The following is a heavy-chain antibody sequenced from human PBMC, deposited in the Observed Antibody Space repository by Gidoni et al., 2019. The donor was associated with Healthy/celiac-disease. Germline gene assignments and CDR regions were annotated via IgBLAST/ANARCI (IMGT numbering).Heavy chain of an antibody. CDR1: GFTVSSNY. CDR3: ARDRGYCSSTSCYRALGYYYYGMDV. J-gene: IGHJ6*02. V-gene: IGHV3-53*01. Sequence: EVQLVESGGGLIQPGGSLRLSCAASGFTVSSNYMTWVRQAPGKGLAWVSVIYSGGSTYYADSVKGRFTISRDNSKNTLYLQMNSLRAEDTAVYYCARDRGYCSSTSCYRALGYYYYGMDVWGQGTTVTVSS. D-gene: IGHD2-2*02. CDR2: IYSGGST.